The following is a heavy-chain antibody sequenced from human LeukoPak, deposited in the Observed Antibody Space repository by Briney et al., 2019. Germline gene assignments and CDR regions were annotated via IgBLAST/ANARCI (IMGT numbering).Heavy chain of an antibody. CDR3: ATEGVPTTLYAFEV. CDR1: GFAFGDFS. V-gene: IGHV3-9*01. CDR2: VSWNSATI. J-gene: IGHJ3*01. D-gene: IGHD1-7*01. Sequence: GGSLRLSCTAFGFAFGDFSMHWVRQAPGKGLEWVSGVSWNSATIDYAASVKGRFTISRDNAKHSLYLQMNNLRAEDTAVYYCATEGVPTTLYAFEVWGQGTMVTVSS.